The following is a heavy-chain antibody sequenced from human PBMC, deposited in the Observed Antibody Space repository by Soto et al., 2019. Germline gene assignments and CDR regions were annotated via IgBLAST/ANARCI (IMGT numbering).Heavy chain of an antibody. CDR2: IIPILGTT. V-gene: IGHV1-69*12. J-gene: IGHJ6*02. CDR1: GGTFRSYA. D-gene: IGHD3-10*01. Sequence: QVQLVQSGAEVKKPGSSVKVSCKASGGTFRSYAISWVRQAPGQGLEWMGGIIPILGTTNYAQKFQGRVTMTADESTSTTYMELSSLRSEDTAVYYCGRGHQGSGSSTLPVIRYYGLDVWGQGTTVTVSS. CDR3: GRGHQGSGSSTLPVIRYYGLDV.